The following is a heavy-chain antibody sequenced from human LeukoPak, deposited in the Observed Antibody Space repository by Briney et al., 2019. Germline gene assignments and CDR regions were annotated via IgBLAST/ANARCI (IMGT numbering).Heavy chain of an antibody. V-gene: IGHV4-31*03. CDR3: ARGLNWFDY. CDR1: GGSINNGGYY. J-gene: IGHJ5*01. D-gene: IGHD3-16*01. CDR2: ICYSGSS. Sequence: SETLSLTCTVSGGSINNGGYYWSWIRQHPGKGLEWIGYICYSGSSYYNPSLRSRVTISVDTSKNHFSLKLSSVTAADTAVYYCARGLNWFDYWGQGTLVTVSS.